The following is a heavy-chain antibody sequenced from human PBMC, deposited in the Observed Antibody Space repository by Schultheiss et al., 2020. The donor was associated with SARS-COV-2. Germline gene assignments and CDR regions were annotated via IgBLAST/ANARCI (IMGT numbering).Heavy chain of an antibody. CDR3: ARDGQQLVPSRVRWYWFDP. D-gene: IGHD6-13*01. CDR2: IWYDGSNK. Sequence: GGSLRLSCAASGFTFSSYGMHWVRQAPGKGLEWVAVIWYDGSNKYYADSVKGRFTISRDNSKNTLYLQMNSLRAEDTAVYYCARDGQQLVPSRVRWYWFDPWGQGTLVTVSS. J-gene: IGHJ5*02. CDR1: GFTFSSYG. V-gene: IGHV3-33*01.